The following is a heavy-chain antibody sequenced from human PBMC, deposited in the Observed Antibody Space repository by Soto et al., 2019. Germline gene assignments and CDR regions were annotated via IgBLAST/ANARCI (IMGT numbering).Heavy chain of an antibody. J-gene: IGHJ5*02. CDR2: IFSNDEK. CDR3: ASTYSTSWYWFDA. V-gene: IGHV2-26*01. Sequence: QVTVKESGPVLVKPTETLTLTCTVSGFSLSNAGLGVSWIRQPPGKALEWLAHIFSNDEKSYSTSLKSRLTISKDTSKSQVVLTMTNMDPVDTARDYCASTYSTSWYWFDAWGQGTLVTVSS. D-gene: IGHD2-2*01. CDR1: GFSLSNAGLG.